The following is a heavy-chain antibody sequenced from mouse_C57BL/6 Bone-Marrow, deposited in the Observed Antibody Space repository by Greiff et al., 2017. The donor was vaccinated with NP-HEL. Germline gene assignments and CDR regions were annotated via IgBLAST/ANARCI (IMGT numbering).Heavy chain of an antibody. CDR1: GFNIKDDY. J-gene: IGHJ1*03. CDR2: IDPENGDT. CDR3: TMITTVVAPHWYFDV. D-gene: IGHD1-1*01. V-gene: IGHV14-4*01. Sequence: EVQLQQSGAELVRPGASVKLSCTASGFNIKDDYMHWVKQRPEQGLEWIGWIDPENGDTEYASKFQGKATITADTSSNTAYLQLSSLTSEDTAVYYCTMITTVVAPHWYFDVWGTGTTVTVSS.